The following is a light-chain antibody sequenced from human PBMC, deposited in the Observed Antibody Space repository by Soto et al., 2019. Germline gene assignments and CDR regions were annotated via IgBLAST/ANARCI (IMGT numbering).Light chain of an antibody. V-gene: IGKV2-28*01. J-gene: IGKJ1*01. CDR3: MQALQTPWT. CDR1: QSLLYSNGYNY. CDR2: LGS. Sequence: DIVMTQSPLSLPVSPGEPASISCRSSQSLLYSNGYNYLDWYLQKPGQSPQLLIYLGSSRASGVPDRFSGSGSGTDFTLKISRVEADDVGVYYCMQALQTPWTFGQGTKVEIK.